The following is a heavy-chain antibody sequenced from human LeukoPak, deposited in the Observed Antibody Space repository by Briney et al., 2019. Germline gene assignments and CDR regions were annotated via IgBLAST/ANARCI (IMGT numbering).Heavy chain of an antibody. D-gene: IGHD3-3*02. CDR1: GGSISSGDYY. CDR2: IYYSGST. CDR3: ARSSILAWFDP. Sequence: SQTLSLTCTVSGGSISSGDYYWSWIRPPPGKGLEWIGYIYYSGSTYYNPSLKSRVTISVDTSKSQFSLKLSSVTAADTAVYYCARSSILAWFDPWGQGTLVTVSS. J-gene: IGHJ5*02. V-gene: IGHV4-30-4*01.